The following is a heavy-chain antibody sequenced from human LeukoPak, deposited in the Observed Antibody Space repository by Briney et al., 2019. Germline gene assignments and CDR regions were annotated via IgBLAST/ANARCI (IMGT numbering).Heavy chain of an antibody. CDR3: AKDLIPRETGIGFPDV. CDR1: GFTVSSNY. J-gene: IGHJ6*04. D-gene: IGHD6-13*01. V-gene: IGHV3-53*05. Sequence: GGSLRLSCADSGFTVSSNYMSWVRQAPGKGLERGSVIYSGGSTYYADSVKGRFTISRDNSKNTLYLQMNSLRAEDTALYYCAKDLIPRETGIGFPDVWGKGTTVTVSS. CDR2: IYSGGST.